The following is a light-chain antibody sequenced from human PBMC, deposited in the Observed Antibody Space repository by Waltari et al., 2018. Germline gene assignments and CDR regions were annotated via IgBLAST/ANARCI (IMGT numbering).Light chain of an antibody. V-gene: IGLV2-23*02. CDR2: AVT. J-gene: IGLJ1*01. Sequence: QSALTPPASVSGSPGQSLTISCTGSSSDVGGYSLVSWSQQHPGKAPKLMIYAVTKRPSGVSHRFSGSKSGNTASLTISGLQTEDEADYYCCSYAGSTTSSVVFGTGTKVIVL. CDR3: CSYAGSTTSSVV. CDR1: SSDVGGYSL.